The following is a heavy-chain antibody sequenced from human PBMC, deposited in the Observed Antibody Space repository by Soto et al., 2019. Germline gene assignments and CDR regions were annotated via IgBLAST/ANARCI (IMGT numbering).Heavy chain of an antibody. CDR2: ISWNSASI. J-gene: IGHJ4*02. Sequence: EVQLVESGGGLVQPGRSLRLSCAASGFTFDDFAMHWVRQPPGKGLEWVSGISWNSASIVYADSVKGRFTISRDNAKNSLYLQLDSLGVEDTAFYYCAKGPGLVASSGSPDSWGQVTLVSVSS. V-gene: IGHV3-9*01. D-gene: IGHD2-8*02. CDR3: AKGPGLVASSGSPDS. CDR1: GFTFDDFA.